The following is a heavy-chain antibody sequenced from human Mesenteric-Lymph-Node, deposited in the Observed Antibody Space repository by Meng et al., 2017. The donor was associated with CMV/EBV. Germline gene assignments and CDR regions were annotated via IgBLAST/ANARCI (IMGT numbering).Heavy chain of an antibody. J-gene: IGHJ4*02. Sequence: SCAASGFTFSSYWMHWVRQAPGKGLVWVSRINSDGSSTSYADSVKGRFTISRDNAKNTLYLQMNSLRAEDTAVYYCARQYSSSWYYFDYWGQGTLVTVSS. V-gene: IGHV3-74*01. CDR2: INSDGSST. CDR1: GFTFSSYW. CDR3: ARQYSSSWYYFDY. D-gene: IGHD6-13*01.